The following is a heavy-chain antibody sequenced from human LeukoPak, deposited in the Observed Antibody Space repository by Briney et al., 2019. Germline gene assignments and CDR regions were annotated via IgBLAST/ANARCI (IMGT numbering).Heavy chain of an antibody. D-gene: IGHD2/OR15-2a*01. Sequence: GGSLRLSCAASGFTFSSYSMSWVRQAPGKGLEWVSYISSSSSAMYYADSMKGRFTISRDNAKNSLYLQMNNLRDEDTAVYYCARGSENSFDYWGQGALVTVSS. V-gene: IGHV3-48*02. CDR2: ISSSSSAM. CDR1: GFTFSSYS. CDR3: ARGSENSFDY. J-gene: IGHJ4*02.